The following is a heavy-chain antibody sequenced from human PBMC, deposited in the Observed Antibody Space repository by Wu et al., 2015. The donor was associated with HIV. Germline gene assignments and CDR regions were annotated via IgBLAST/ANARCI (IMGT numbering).Heavy chain of an antibody. J-gene: IGHJ3*02. CDR1: GYTFTGYY. D-gene: IGHD2-2*01. CDR2: INPNSGGT. CDR3: ARDKLGYCSSTSCPLVLSTGDAFDI. V-gene: IGHV1-2*02. Sequence: QVQLVQSGAEVKKPGASVKVSCKASGYTFTGYYMHWVRQAPGQGLEWMGWINPNSGGTNYAQKFQGRVTMTRDTSISTAYMELSRLRSDDTAVYYCARDKLGYCSSTSCPLVLSTGDAFDIWGQGDNGHRLF.